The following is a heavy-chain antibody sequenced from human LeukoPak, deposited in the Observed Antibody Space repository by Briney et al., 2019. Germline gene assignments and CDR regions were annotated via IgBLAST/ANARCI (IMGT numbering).Heavy chain of an antibody. CDR1: GDSITSRSYY. J-gene: IGHJ4*02. CDR2: IYHSGST. CDR3: AREAQYSSALTHNDY. Sequence: PSETLSLTCTVSGDSITSRSYYWGWIRQPPGKGLEWIGSIYHSGSTYYNPSLKSRVTISVDTSKNQFSLKLSSVTAADTAVYYCAREAQYSSALTHNDYWSQGTLVTVSS. D-gene: IGHD6-19*01. V-gene: IGHV4-39*07.